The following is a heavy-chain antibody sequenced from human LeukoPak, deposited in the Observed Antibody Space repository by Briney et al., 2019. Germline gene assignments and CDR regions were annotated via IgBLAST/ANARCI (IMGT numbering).Heavy chain of an antibody. D-gene: IGHD6-13*01. CDR2: ISAIFGTA. CDR1: GGTFSSYA. J-gene: IGHJ5*02. CDR3: ARRIAAPTNWFDP. Sequence: SVKASCKASGGTFSSYAISWVRQAPGQGREWMGGISAIFGTANYAQKFQGRVTITTDESTSTAYMELSSLRAEDTAVYYCARRIAAPTNWFDPWGQGTLVTVSS. V-gene: IGHV1-69*05.